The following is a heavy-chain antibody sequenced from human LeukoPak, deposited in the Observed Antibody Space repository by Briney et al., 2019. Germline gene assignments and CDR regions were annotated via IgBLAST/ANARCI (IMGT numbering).Heavy chain of an antibody. J-gene: IGHJ4*02. CDR1: GFTFSSYS. D-gene: IGHD1-26*01. Sequence: GGSLRLSCAASGFTFSSYSMNWVRQAPGKGLEWVSYISSSSSTIYYADSVKGRFTISRDNAKNSLYLQMNSLRAEDTAVYHCARSGSYSPADYWGQGTLVTVSS. V-gene: IGHV3-48*04. CDR2: ISSSSSTI. CDR3: ARSGSYSPADY.